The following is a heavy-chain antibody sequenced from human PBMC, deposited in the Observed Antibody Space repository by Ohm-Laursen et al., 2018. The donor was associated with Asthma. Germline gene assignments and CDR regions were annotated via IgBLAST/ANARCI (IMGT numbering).Heavy chain of an antibody. Sequence: SLRLSCSAPGFTFSSYAMSWVRQAPGKGLEWVSAISGSGGSTYYADSVKGRFTISRDNSKNTLYLQMNSLRAEDTAVYYCATSGSSTPFDYWGQGTLVTVSS. CDR1: GFTFSSYA. J-gene: IGHJ4*02. CDR2: ISGSGGST. V-gene: IGHV3-23*01. CDR3: ATSGSSTPFDY. D-gene: IGHD2-15*01.